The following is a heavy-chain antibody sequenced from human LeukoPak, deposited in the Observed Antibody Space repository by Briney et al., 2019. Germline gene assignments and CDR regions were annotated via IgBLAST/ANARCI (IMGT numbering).Heavy chain of an antibody. CDR3: ARTAVTTVDY. CDR1: GGSFSGYY. D-gene: IGHD4-17*01. CDR2: IYYSGST. Sequence: SETLSLTCAVYGGSFSGYYWSWIRQHPGKGLEWIGYIYYSGSTYYNPSLKSRVTISVDTSKNQFSLKLSSVTAADTAVYYCARTAVTTVDYWGQGTLVTVSS. V-gene: IGHV4-31*11. J-gene: IGHJ4*02.